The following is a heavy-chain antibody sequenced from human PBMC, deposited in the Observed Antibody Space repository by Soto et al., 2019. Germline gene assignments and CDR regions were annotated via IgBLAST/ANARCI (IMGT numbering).Heavy chain of an antibody. CDR1: GGTFSSYA. CDR2: IIPIFGTA. D-gene: IGHD3-22*01. Sequence: QVQLVQSGAEVKKPGSSVKVSCKASGGTFSSYAISWVRQAPGQGLEWMGGIIPIFGTANYAQKFQGRVTITADESTSTAYMELSSLRSEDTAVYYCARESGYYDSSGYSLGWFDPWGQGPLVTVSS. V-gene: IGHV1-69*01. J-gene: IGHJ5*02. CDR3: ARESGYYDSSGYSLGWFDP.